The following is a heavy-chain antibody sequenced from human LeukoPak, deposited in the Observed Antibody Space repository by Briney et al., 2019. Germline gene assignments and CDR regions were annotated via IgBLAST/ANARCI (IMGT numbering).Heavy chain of an antibody. V-gene: IGHV1-8*01. J-gene: IGHJ4*02. CDR1: GYTFTSYD. Sequence: GASVKVSCKASGYTFTSYDINWVRQAPGQGLEWMGWMNPNSGNTGYAQKFQGRVTMTRNTSISTAYMELSSLRSEDTAVYYCARVNYGSGRILYYFDYWGQGTLVTVSS. CDR3: ARVNYGSGRILYYFDY. D-gene: IGHD3-10*01. CDR2: MNPNSGNT.